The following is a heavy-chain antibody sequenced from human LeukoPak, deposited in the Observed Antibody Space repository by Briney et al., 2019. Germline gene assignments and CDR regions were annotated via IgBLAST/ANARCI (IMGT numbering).Heavy chain of an antibody. CDR2: INPSGGST. CDR1: GYTFTSYY. D-gene: IGHD1-26*01. CDR3: ARDGGTGYFDY. Sequence: GASVKVSCKASGYTFTSYYMHWVRQAPGQGLEWMGIINPSGGSTSYAQKFQGRVTMTRNMSTSTVYMELSSLRSEDTAVYYCARDGGTGYFDYWGQGTLVTVSS. J-gene: IGHJ4*02. V-gene: IGHV1-46*01.